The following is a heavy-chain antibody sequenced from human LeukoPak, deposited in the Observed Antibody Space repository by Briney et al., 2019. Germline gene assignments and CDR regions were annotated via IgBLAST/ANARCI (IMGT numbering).Heavy chain of an antibody. CDR1: GFTFSGYY. CDR2: ISSSGSTI. Sequence: GGSLRLSCAASGFTFSGYYMSWIRQAPGKGLEWVSYISSSGSTIYYADSMKGGFTISRDNANNSLHLQMNSLRAEDTAVYYCPSRSAAKDDFDIWGQGTMVTVSS. V-gene: IGHV3-11*04. J-gene: IGHJ3*02. D-gene: IGHD6-25*01. CDR3: PSRSAAKDDFDI.